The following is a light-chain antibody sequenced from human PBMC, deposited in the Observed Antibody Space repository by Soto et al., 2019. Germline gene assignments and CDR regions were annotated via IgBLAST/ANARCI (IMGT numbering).Light chain of an antibody. V-gene: IGKV3-11*01. Sequence: EIVLTQSPDTLSLSPGERATLSCRASQSVSSSLVWYQQKPGQAPRLLIYDASNRATGIPARFSGSGSGTDFTLTISSLEPEDFAVYYCQQRSNWPPEVTFGPGTKLDIK. CDR1: QSVSSS. CDR2: DAS. CDR3: QQRSNWPPEVT. J-gene: IGKJ3*01.